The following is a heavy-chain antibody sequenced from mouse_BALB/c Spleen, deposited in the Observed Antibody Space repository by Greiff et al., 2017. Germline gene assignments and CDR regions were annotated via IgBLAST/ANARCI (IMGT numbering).Heavy chain of an antibody. CDR1: GFAFSSYD. Sequence: EVQLQESGGGLVKPGGSLKLSCAASGFAFSSYDMSWVRQTPEKRLEWVAYISSGGGSTYYPDTVKGRFTISRDNAKNTLYLQMSSLKSEDTAMYYCARRGNYVEYWGQGTTLTVSS. J-gene: IGHJ2*01. CDR2: ISSGGGST. CDR3: ARRGNYVEY. V-gene: IGHV5-12-1*01.